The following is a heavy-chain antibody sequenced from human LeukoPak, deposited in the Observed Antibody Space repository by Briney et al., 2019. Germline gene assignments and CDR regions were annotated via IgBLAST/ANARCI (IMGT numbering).Heavy chain of an antibody. Sequence: PSQTLSLTCAVSGGSISSGGYSWSWIRQPPGKGLEWIGYIDHSGSTYYNPSLKSPVTISVDRSKNQFSLKLSSVTAADTAVYYCARGGSGYDYGTFDYWGQGTLVTVSS. V-gene: IGHV4-30-2*01. CDR1: GGSISSGGYS. CDR3: ARGGSGYDYGTFDY. J-gene: IGHJ4*02. D-gene: IGHD5-12*01. CDR2: IDHSGST.